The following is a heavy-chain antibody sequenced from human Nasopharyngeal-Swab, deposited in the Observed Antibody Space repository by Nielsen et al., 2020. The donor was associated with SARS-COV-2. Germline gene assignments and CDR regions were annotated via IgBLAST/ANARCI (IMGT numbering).Heavy chain of an antibody. V-gene: IGHV4-61*01. CDR1: GGSVSSGSYY. CDR2: IYYSGST. J-gene: IGHJ3*02. D-gene: IGHD3-22*01. Sequence: SETLSLTCTVSGGSVSSGSYYWSWIRQPPGKGLEWIGYIYYSGSTNYNPSLKGRVTISVDTSKKQFSLKLSSVTAADTAVYYCARDPYYYDSSGYLNDAFDSWGQGTMVTVSS. CDR3: ARDPYYYDSSGYLNDAFDS.